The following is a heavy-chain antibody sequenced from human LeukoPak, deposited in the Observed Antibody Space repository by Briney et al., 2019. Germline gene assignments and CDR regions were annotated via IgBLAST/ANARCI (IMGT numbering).Heavy chain of an antibody. CDR2: MNPNSGNT. CDR3: ARYAVGATTNDY. D-gene: IGHD1-26*01. Sequence: ASVKVSCKASGYTFTGYYMHWVRQAPGQGLEWMGWMNPNSGNTGYAQKFQGRVTMTKNTSISTAYMELSSLRSEDTAVYYCARYAVGATTNDYWGQGTLVTVSS. V-gene: IGHV1-8*02. J-gene: IGHJ4*02. CDR1: GYTFTGYY.